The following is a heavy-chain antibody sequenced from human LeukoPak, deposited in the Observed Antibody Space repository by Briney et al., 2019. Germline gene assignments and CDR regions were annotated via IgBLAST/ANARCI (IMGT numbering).Heavy chain of an antibody. Sequence: PGGSLRLSCAASGFTFSSYAMSWVRQAPGKGLEWVSAISGSGGSTYYADSVKGRFTISRDNSKNSLYLQMNSLRTEDTALYYCAKEGQQWLVGGGAFDIWGQGTMVTVSS. CDR3: AKEGQQWLVGGGAFDI. D-gene: IGHD6-19*01. CDR2: ISGSGGST. V-gene: IGHV3-23*01. J-gene: IGHJ3*02. CDR1: GFTFSSYA.